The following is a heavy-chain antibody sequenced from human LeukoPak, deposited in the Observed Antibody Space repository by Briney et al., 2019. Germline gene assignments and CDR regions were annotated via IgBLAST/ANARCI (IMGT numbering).Heavy chain of an antibody. CDR1: GGSFSGYY. V-gene: IGHV4-34*01. D-gene: IGHD5-24*01. CDR2: INHSGST. CDR3: AGIRDGYNMVDY. J-gene: IGHJ4*02. Sequence: SETLSLTCAVYGGSFSGYYLSWIRQPPGKGLEWIGEINHSGSTNYNPSLKSRVTISVDTSKNQFSLKLSSVTAADTAVYYCAGIRDGYNMVDYWGQGTLVTVSS.